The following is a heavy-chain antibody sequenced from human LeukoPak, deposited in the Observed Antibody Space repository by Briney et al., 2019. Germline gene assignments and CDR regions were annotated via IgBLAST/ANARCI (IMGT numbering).Heavy chain of an antibody. CDR1: GGTFSSYA. CDR2: IIPILGIA. Sequence: GASVKVSCKASGGTFSSYAISWVRQAPGQGLEWMGRIIPILGIANYAQKFQGRVTITADKSTSTAYMELSSLRSEDTAVYYCARELDYGSGSATFDYWGQGTLVTVSS. V-gene: IGHV1-69*04. D-gene: IGHD3-10*01. J-gene: IGHJ4*02. CDR3: ARELDYGSGSATFDY.